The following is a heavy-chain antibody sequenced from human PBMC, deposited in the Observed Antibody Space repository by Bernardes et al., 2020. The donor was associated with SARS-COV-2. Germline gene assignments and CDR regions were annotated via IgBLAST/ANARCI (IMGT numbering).Heavy chain of an antibody. CDR2: SSGSGGST. CDR3: AKAHKTDYDFWSGYYLGYYYYGMDV. Sequence: GGSLRLYCAASGFTFSSYAMSWVRQAPGKGLEWVAASSGSGGSTYYADSVKGRFTISRDNSKNTLYLQMNSLRAEDTAVYYCAKAHKTDYDFWSGYYLGYYYYGMDVWGQGTTVTVSS. D-gene: IGHD3-3*01. CDR1: GFTFSSYA. J-gene: IGHJ6*02. V-gene: IGHV3-23*01.